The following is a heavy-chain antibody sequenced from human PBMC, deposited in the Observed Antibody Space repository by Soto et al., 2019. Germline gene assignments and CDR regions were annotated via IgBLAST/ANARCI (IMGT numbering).Heavy chain of an antibody. J-gene: IGHJ4*02. V-gene: IGHV3-48*03. Sequence: EGSLRLSCVASGFTFSTYEMMWVRQAPEKGLEWVSYIHVNGRTTYYPESVKGRFTISRDNAKNSMYLQMNSLRAGDTAVYYCATSLSGYYGDYWGQGTLVTVSS. CDR1: GFTFSTYE. D-gene: IGHD3-22*01. CDR3: ATSLSGYYGDY. CDR2: IHVNGRTT.